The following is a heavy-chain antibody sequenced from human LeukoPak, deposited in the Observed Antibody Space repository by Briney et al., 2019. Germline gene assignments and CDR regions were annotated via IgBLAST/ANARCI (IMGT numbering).Heavy chain of an antibody. CDR1: GYTFTSYG. Sequence: ASVKVSCKASGYTFTSYGISWVRQAPGQGLEWMGWISAYNGNTNYAQKLQGRVTMTTDTSTSTAYMELRSLRSDDTAVYYCARVLMKTYYYDSSGYRYYYYMDVWGKGPRSPSP. CDR2: ISAYNGNT. D-gene: IGHD3-22*01. J-gene: IGHJ6*03. V-gene: IGHV1-18*01. CDR3: ARVLMKTYYYDSSGYRYYYYMDV.